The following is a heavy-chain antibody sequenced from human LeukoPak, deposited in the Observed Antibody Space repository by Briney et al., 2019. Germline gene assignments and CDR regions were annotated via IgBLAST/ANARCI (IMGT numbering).Heavy chain of an antibody. D-gene: IGHD5-24*01. Sequence: VASVKVSCKASGYTFTSYDINWVRQATGQPLEWMGWMNPNSGNTGYAQKFQGRVTITRNTSISTAYMELSSLRSEDTAVYYCARVGRDGYNYYFDYWGQGTLVTVSS. CDR3: ARVGRDGYNYYFDY. V-gene: IGHV1-8*03. J-gene: IGHJ4*02. CDR1: GYTFTSYD. CDR2: MNPNSGNT.